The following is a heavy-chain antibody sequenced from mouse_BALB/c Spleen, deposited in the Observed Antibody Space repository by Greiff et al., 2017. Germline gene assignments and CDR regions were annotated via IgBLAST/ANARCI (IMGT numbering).Heavy chain of an antibody. J-gene: IGHJ3*01. CDR3: ARSSLITTVPFAY. CDR2: ISYSGST. D-gene: IGHD1-2*01. Sequence: VQLQQSGPSLVKPSQTLSLTCSVTGDSITSGYWNWIRKFPGNKLEYMGYISYSGSTYYNPSLKSRISITRDTSKNQYYLQLNSVTTEDTATYYCARSSLITTVPFAYWGQGTLVTVSA. CDR1: GDSITSGY. V-gene: IGHV3-8*02.